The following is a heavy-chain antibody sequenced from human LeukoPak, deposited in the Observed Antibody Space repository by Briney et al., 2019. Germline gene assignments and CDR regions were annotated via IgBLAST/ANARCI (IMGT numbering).Heavy chain of an antibody. V-gene: IGHV4-59*01. CDR1: GTSISSYY. Sequence: PLETLSLTCTVSGTSISSYYWNWIRQPPGKGLEWVGYIYYSGSVNYNPSLKSRVTIPVDTSKNQFSLKLIYVTAADTAVYYCARETYYFGSGTWFDPWGQGTLVTVSS. J-gene: IGHJ5*02. CDR3: ARETYYFGSGTWFDP. D-gene: IGHD3-10*01. CDR2: IYYSGSV.